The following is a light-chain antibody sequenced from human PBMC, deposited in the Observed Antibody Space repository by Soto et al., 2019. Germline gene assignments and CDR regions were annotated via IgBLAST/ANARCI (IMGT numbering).Light chain of an antibody. CDR3: QQYGSSPWT. CDR2: GAS. Sequence: EIVLTQSPGTLSLSPGERATLSCRASQSVSSSYLAWYQQKPGQAPRLRIYGASSRATGIPDRFSGSGSGTAFTLTISGLEPEDFAVYYCQQYGSSPWTFGHGTTVDIK. J-gene: IGKJ1*01. V-gene: IGKV3-20*01. CDR1: QSVSSSY.